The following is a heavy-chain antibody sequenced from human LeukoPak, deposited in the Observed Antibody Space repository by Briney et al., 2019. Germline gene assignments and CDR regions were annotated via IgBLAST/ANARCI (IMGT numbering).Heavy chain of an antibody. CDR3: AKGGGIAVAGMVAFDI. D-gene: IGHD6-19*01. V-gene: IGHV3-23*01. J-gene: IGHJ3*02. Sequence: QPGRSLRLSCAASGFTFSSYAMSWVRQAPGKGLEWVSAISGSGGSTYYADSVKGRFTISRDNSKNTLYLQMNSLRAEDTAVYYCAKGGGIAVAGMVAFDIWGQGTMVTVSS. CDR2: ISGSGGST. CDR1: GFTFSSYA.